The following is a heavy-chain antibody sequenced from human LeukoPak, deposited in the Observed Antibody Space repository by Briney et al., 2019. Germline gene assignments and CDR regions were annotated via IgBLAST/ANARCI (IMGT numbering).Heavy chain of an antibody. J-gene: IGHJ2*01. Sequence: SETLSLTCTVSXGXXTGHYWSWIRXXXXXXLEWIGYVHYSGTTSYDPSLKSRVTISADXSRNQFSLRLSSVTAADTAVYYCXXDSXGYGSSWYFDLWGRGTLVTVSS. CDR1: XGXXTGHY. D-gene: IGHD6-19*01. CDR3: XXDSXGYGSSWYFDL. CDR2: VHYSGTT. V-gene: IGHV4-59*11.